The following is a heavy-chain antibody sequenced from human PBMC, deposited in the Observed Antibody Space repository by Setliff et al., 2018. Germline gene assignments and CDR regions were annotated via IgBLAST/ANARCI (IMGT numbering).Heavy chain of an antibody. CDR3: AKVPTMD. V-gene: IGHV3-23*03. D-gene: IGHD2-2*03. CDR2: IYTGPGNT. Sequence: GGSLRLSCAASGFTFANAAMSWVRQAPGKRPEWVSIIYTGPGNTYYADSVKGRFTISRDDSKNTLYLQMDSLGAGDTAVYYCAKVPTMDWGQGTLVTVSS. CDR1: GFTFANAA. J-gene: IGHJ4*02.